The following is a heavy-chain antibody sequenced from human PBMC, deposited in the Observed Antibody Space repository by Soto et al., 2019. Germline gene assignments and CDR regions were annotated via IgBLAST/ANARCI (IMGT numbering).Heavy chain of an antibody. CDR1: GYTFTAHA. J-gene: IGHJ4*02. D-gene: IGHD3-22*01. CDR2: INAGKGDT. Sequence: ASVKVSCKASGYTFTAHAMHWVRQAPGQRLEWMGWINAGKGDTKYSQKFQGRVTITRDTSASTAYMELSSLRSEDTAVYYCARSIVVVTSFDYWGQGTLVTVSS. CDR3: ARSIVVVTSFDY. V-gene: IGHV1-3*01.